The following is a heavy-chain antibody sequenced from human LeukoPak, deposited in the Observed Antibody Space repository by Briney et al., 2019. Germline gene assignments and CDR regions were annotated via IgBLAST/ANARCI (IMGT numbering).Heavy chain of an antibody. J-gene: IGHJ6*02. CDR3: ATESKGPGYYYYGMDV. V-gene: IGHV1-24*01. CDR1: GYTLTELS. Sequence: ASVKVSCKVSGYTLTELSMHWVRQAPGKGLEWVGGFDPEDGETIYAQKFQGRVTMTEDTSTDTAYMELSSLRSEDTAVYYCATESKGPGYYYYGMDVWGQGTTVTVSS. CDR2: FDPEDGET.